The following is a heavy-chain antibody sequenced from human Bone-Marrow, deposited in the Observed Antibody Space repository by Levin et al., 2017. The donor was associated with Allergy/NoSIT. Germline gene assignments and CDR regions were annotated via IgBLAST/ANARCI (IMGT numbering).Heavy chain of an antibody. CDR1: GFTFSSYR. CDR2: ISSSSSTI. V-gene: IGHV3-48*01. J-gene: IGHJ4*02. D-gene: IGHD3-16*01. CDR3: AREFYDYVWGTNDY. Sequence: ASVKVSCAASGFTFSSYRMNWVRQAPGKGLEWVSYISSSSSTIYYADSVKGRFTISRDNAKNSLYLQMNSLRAEDTAVYYCAREFYDYVWGTNDYWGQGTLVTVSS.